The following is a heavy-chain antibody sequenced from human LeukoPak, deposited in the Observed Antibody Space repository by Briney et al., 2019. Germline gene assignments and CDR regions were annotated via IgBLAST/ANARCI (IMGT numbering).Heavy chain of an antibody. CDR2: FYTSGSN. CDR3: VRPDSGGGAFDI. Sequence: SETQSLTRTVSGASINSYSWGWIRQPAGRPLEWIGRFYTSGSNDYNPSLRSRVTMSVDTSRNQQFSLKLSSVTAADTAVYYCVRPDSGGGAFDIWCQGTMVIVSS. D-gene: IGHD6-19*01. CDR1: GASINSYS. J-gene: IGHJ3*02. V-gene: IGHV4-4*07.